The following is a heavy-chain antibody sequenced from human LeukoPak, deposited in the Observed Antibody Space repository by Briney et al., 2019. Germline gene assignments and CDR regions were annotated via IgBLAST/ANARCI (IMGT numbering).Heavy chain of an antibody. CDR1: GYTFTNYA. V-gene: IGHV1-3*03. D-gene: IGHD6-19*01. CDR3: ARAVKYRSGPLTDLLPYYFDY. CDR2: INTGNGNT. J-gene: IGHJ4*02. Sequence: ASVKVSCKASGYTFTNYAMHWVRQAPGQRLEWMGWINTGNGNTKYSQEFQGRVTITRDTSANSAYMELSSLRSEDMAVYYCARAVKYRSGPLTDLLPYYFDYWGQGTLVTVSS.